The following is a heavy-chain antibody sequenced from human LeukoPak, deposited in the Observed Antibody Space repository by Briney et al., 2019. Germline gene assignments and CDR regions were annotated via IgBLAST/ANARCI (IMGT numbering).Heavy chain of an antibody. Sequence: GGTLRLTCTVSGLTFSDAWRSWVRRPPGRGLEWVGRIKSKRNGGTTDYAAPVKDRFPISRDDSQNALYLQRNSLKIEETAVYYCTLDQVGQYYYGMNVWGQGTTVTVSS. CDR3: TLDQVGQYYYGMNV. D-gene: IGHD1-1*01. J-gene: IGHJ6*02. CDR1: GLTFSDAW. CDR2: IKSKRNGGTT. V-gene: IGHV3-15*01.